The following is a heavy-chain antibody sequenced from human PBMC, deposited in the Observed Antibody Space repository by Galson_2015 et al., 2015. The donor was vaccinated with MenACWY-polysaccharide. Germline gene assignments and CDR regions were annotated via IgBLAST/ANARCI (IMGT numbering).Heavy chain of an antibody. D-gene: IGHD2-15*01. CDR1: GFTFTNYA. J-gene: IGHJ5*02. CDR3: AKAYSGGTCTSGWACWFDP. V-gene: IGHV3-23*01. CDR2: IGGSGTT. Sequence: SLRLSCAASGFTFTNYAMNWVRQAPGKGLEWVSSIGGSGTTYYADSVKGRFTISRDNSKNMVYLQMNSLRAEDTAIYYCAKAYSGGTCTSGWACWFDPWGQGSLVIVSS.